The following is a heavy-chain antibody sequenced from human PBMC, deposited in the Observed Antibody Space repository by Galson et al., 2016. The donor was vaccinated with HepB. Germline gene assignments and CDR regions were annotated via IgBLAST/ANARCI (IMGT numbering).Heavy chain of an antibody. V-gene: IGHV6-1*01. CDR2: TYYRTEWRY. D-gene: IGHD2-2*01. J-gene: IGHJ4*02. CDR1: GDSVSNNIDG. Sequence: CAISGDSVSNNIDGWNWIRQSPWRGLEWLGRTYYRTEWRYDYATSLLSRISINPDTSKNQFSLHLNFVTPEDTGVYYCVKSVQLGRGFVTWGQGTLVTVSS. CDR3: VKSVQLGRGFVT.